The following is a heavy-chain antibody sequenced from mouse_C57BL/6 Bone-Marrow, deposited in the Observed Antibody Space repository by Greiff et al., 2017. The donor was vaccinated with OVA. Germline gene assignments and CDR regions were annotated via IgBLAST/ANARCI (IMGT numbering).Heavy chain of an antibody. CDR2: ISGGGGNT. Sequence: DVKLVESGGGLVKPGGSLKLSCAASGFTFSSYTMSWVRQTPEKRLEWVATISGGGGNTYYPDSVKGRFTISRDNAKNTLYLQMSSLRSEDTALYYCARRNDGYYNYAMDYWGQGTSVTVSS. CDR3: ARRNDGYYNYAMDY. D-gene: IGHD2-3*01. J-gene: IGHJ4*01. V-gene: IGHV5-9*01. CDR1: GFTFSSYT.